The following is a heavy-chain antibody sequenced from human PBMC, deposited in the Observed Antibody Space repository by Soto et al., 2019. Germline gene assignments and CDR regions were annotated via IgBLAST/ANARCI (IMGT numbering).Heavy chain of an antibody. Sequence: QVQLVESGGGVVQPGRSLRLSCAASGFTFSTYGMHWVRQTPGKGLEWVAVISYDGNIENYADSVKGRFVISRDNSTNTLYLQMNSLRAEDTALYYCAKDLQNYAYSFAHWGQGTLVTVSS. CDR1: GFTFSTYG. J-gene: IGHJ4*02. D-gene: IGHD1-7*01. V-gene: IGHV3-30*18. CDR2: ISYDGNIE. CDR3: AKDLQNYAYSFAH.